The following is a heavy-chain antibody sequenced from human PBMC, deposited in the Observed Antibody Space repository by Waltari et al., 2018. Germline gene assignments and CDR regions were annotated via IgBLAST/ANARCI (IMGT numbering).Heavy chain of an antibody. Sequence: QVQLQESGPGLVKPSETLSLTCTVSGGSISSYYWSWIRQPPGKGLEGIGYIYYSGSTNYIPSRKSRVTISVDTSKNQFSLKLSSVTAADTAVYYCARHRSSGWYSSGYFDYWGQGTLVTVSS. V-gene: IGHV4-59*08. CDR1: GGSISSYY. J-gene: IGHJ4*02. CDR3: ARHRSSGWYSSGYFDY. D-gene: IGHD6-19*01. CDR2: IYYSGST.